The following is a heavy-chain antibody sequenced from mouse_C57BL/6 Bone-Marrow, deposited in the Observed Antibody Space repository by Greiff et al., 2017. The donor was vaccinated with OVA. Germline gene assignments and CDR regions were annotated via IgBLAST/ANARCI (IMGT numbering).Heavy chain of an antibody. V-gene: IGHV1-50*01. J-gene: IGHJ3*01. Sequence: QVQLQQPGAELVKPGASVKLSCKASGYTFTSYWIQWVKQRPGQGLEWIGEIDPSDGYTNYNQKFKGKATVTVDTSSSTANMQLSSLTSEDSAVYYCASAVFAYWGQGTLVTVSA. CDR2: IDPSDGYT. CDR3: ASAVFAY. CDR1: GYTFTSYW.